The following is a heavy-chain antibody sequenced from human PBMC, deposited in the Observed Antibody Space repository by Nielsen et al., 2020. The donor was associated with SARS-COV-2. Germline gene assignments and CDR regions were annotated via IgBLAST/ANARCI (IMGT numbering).Heavy chain of an antibody. J-gene: IGHJ5*02. CDR1: GFTFDDYA. CDR2: ISWNSGSI. V-gene: IGHV3-9*01. D-gene: IGHD3-22*01. CDR3: AKDIGYDSSGSLDP. Sequence: GGSLRLSCAASGFTFDDYAMHWVRQAPGKGLEWVSGISWNSGSIGYADSVKGRFTISRDNAKNSLYLQMNSLRAEDTALYYCAKDIGYDSSGSLDPWGQGTLVTVSS.